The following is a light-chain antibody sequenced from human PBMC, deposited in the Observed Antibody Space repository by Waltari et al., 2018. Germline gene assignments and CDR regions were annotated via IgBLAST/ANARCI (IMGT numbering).Light chain of an antibody. V-gene: IGLV7-46*01. CDR1: TGPVPSRHY. Sequence: QAGVSQEPSLTVSPGGTVTLTCGATTGPVPSRHYPYWIQPRPGQAPQTLIFDTSNKHSWTPARFSGSLIGGKAALTLTGALPEDEAEYFCLLSYTGVRVFGGGTKLTV. CDR2: DTS. CDR3: LLSYTGVRV. J-gene: IGLJ3*02.